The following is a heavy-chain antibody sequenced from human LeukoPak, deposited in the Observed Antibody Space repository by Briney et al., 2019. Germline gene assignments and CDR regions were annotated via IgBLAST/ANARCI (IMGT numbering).Heavy chain of an antibody. CDR3: AKDRLAVTGRTPHFDY. Sequence: GGSLRLSCAASGFTFSSYAMNWVRQAPGNGLEWVSGISGSGGSTYYADSVKGRFTISRDNSKNTLYLQMNSLRAEDTAVYYCAKDRLAVTGRTPHFDYWGQGTLVTVSS. J-gene: IGHJ4*02. V-gene: IGHV3-23*01. CDR1: GFTFSSYA. D-gene: IGHD6-13*01. CDR2: ISGSGGST.